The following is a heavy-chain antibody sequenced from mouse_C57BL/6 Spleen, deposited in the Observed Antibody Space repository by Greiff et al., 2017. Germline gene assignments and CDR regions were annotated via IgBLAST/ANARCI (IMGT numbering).Heavy chain of an antibody. Sequence: VQLQQSGAELMKPGASVKLSCKATGYTFTGYWIEWVKQRPGHGLEWIGELLPGSGSTNYNEKFKGKATFTADTSSNTAYMQLCRLTTEDSAIYYCARLFITTVPWFAYWGQGTLVTVSA. CDR3: ARLFITTVPWFAY. CDR2: LLPGSGST. J-gene: IGHJ3*01. V-gene: IGHV1-9*01. CDR1: GYTFTGYW. D-gene: IGHD1-1*01.